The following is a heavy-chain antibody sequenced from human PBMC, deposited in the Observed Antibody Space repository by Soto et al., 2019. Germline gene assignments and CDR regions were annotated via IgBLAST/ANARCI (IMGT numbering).Heavy chain of an antibody. Sequence: QVHLVQSGAEVKKPGASVKVSCKGSGYGFTTYGITWVRQAPGQGLEWMAWISAHNGNTNYAQKLQGRVTVTRDTSTSTAYMELRRLRSDDTAVYYWARWRYGDYWGQGALVTVSS. CDR1: GYGFTTYG. D-gene: IGHD1-1*01. J-gene: IGHJ4*02. V-gene: IGHV1-18*01. CDR3: ARWRYGDY. CDR2: ISAHNGNT.